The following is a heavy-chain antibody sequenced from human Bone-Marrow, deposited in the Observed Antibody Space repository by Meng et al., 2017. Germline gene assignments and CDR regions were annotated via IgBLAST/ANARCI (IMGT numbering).Heavy chain of an antibody. CDR1: GGSISSGDYY. V-gene: IGHV4-30-4*01. J-gene: IGHJ5*02. CDR2: IYYSGST. CDR3: ARHNYGDYGWFDP. Sequence: QVQLQESGRGLVKPSQTLPLPCTVSGGSISSGDYYWSWIRQPPGKGLDWIGYIYYSGSTYYNPSLKSRVTISVDTSRNQFSLKLGSMTATDTAVYYCARHNYGDYGWFDPWGQGTLVTVSS. D-gene: IGHD4-17*01.